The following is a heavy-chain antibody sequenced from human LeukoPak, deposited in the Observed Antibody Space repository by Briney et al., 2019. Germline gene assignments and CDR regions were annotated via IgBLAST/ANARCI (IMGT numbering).Heavy chain of an antibody. CDR3: ARISDGSGSYVFDY. Sequence: GGFLRLSCAASGFTFSSYWMSWVRQAPGKGLEWVANIKQDGSEKYYVDSMKGRFTISRDNAKNSLYLQMNSLRAEDTAVYYCARISDGSGSYVFDYWGQGTLVTVSS. CDR2: IKQDGSEK. CDR1: GFTFSSYW. V-gene: IGHV3-7*01. D-gene: IGHD3-10*01. J-gene: IGHJ4*02.